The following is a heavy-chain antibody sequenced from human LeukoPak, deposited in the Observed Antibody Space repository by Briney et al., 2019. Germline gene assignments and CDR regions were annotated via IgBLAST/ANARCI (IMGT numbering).Heavy chain of an antibody. J-gene: IGHJ4*02. V-gene: IGHV4-59*01. CDR3: ARVSHGYFDY. CDR1: GGSISSYY. CDR2: IYYSGST. Sequence: SETLSLTCTVSGGSISSYYWSWIRQPPGKGLEWIGYIYYSGSTNYNPSLKSRVTISVDTSKNQFSLKLSSVTAVDTAVYYCARVSHGYFDYWGQGTLVTVSS.